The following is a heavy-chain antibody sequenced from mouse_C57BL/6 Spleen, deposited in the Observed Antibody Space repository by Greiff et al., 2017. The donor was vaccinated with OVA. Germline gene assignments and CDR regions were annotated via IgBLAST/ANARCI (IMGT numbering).Heavy chain of an antibody. D-gene: IGHD1-1*01. V-gene: IGHV1-72*01. CDR3: ARVYGSSPYFDY. J-gene: IGHJ2*01. Sequence: QVQLQQPGAELVKPGASVKLSCKASGYTFTSSWMHWVKQRPGRGLEWIGRIDPHSGGTKYNEKFKVHATLTVDQPSSTAYMQLSSLTAEDAAVYYGARVYGSSPYFDYWGQGTTLTVSS. CDR2: IDPHSGGT. CDR1: GYTFTSSW.